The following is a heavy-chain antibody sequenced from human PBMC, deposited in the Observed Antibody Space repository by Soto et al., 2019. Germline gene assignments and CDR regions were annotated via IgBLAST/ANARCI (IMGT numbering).Heavy chain of an antibody. J-gene: IGHJ4*02. D-gene: IGHD3-10*01. Sequence: GGSLRLSCAASGFTFSSYAMSWVRQAPGKGLEWVSAISGSGGSTYYADSVKGRFTISRDNSKNTLYLQMNSLRAEDTAVYYCAKDRGRGVIIGYYFDYWGQGTLVTVSS. V-gene: IGHV3-23*01. CDR2: ISGSGGST. CDR3: AKDRGRGVIIGYYFDY. CDR1: GFTFSSYA.